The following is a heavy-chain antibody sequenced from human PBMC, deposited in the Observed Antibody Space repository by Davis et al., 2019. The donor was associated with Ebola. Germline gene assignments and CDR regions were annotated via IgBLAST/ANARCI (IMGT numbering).Heavy chain of an antibody. D-gene: IGHD3-22*01. CDR2: ISYDGSNK. J-gene: IGHJ4*02. CDR1: GFTFSSYA. CDR3: ARDEEGWLVDY. Sequence: GESLKISCAASGFTFSSYAMHWVRQAPGKGLEWVAVISYDGSNKYYADSVKGRFTISRDNSKNTLYLQMNSLRAEDTAVYYCARDEEGWLVDYWGQGTLVTVSS. V-gene: IGHV3-30-3*01.